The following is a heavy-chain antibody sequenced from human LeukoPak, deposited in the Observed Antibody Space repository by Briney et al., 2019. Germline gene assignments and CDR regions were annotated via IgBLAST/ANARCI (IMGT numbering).Heavy chain of an antibody. D-gene: IGHD3-3*01. V-gene: IGHV3-23*01. CDR2: TTGDRS. CDR1: GFTFRNLG. Sequence: GGSLRLSCAASGFTFRNLGMSWVRQAPGKGLEWVSGTTGDRSFYADPVKGRFTISRDNSRNMLYLHMNSLRVDDTAVYYCATLYDDYGDYWGQGALVTVDS. J-gene: IGHJ4*02. CDR3: ATLYDDYGDY.